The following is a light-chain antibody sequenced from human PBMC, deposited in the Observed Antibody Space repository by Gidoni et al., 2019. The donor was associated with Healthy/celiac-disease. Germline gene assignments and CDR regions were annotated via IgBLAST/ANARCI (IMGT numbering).Light chain of an antibody. V-gene: IGLV1-44*01. CDR2: SNN. J-gene: IGLJ3*02. Sequence: SVLTQPPSASGTPGQRVTISCSGSSSNIGSNTVNWYQQLPGTAPKLLIYSNNQRPSGVPDRFSGSKSGTSASLAISGLQSEDEADYYCAEWDDSLNGPVFGGGTKLTVL. CDR1: SSNIGSNT. CDR3: AEWDDSLNGPV.